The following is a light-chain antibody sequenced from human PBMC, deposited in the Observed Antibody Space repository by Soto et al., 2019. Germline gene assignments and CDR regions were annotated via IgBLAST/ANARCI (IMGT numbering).Light chain of an antibody. CDR1: QSISNW. V-gene: IGKV1-5*01. CDR3: QQYAGWPRT. CDR2: DAS. Sequence: DIPMTQSPSTLSASVGDRVTITCRASQSISNWLAWYQQRPGKAPKLLIYDASSLQSGVPSRFSGGRSGTEFTLTISGLQSEDCAVYYCQQYAGWPRTFGQGTKLEIK. J-gene: IGKJ2*01.